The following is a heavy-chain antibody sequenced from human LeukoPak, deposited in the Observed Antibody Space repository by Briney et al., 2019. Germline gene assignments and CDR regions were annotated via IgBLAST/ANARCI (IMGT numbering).Heavy chain of an antibody. CDR2: IYYSGST. CDR1: GGSISSYY. J-gene: IGHJ3*02. V-gene: IGHV4-59*01. Sequence: SETLSLTWTVSGGSISSYYWSWIRQPPGKGLEWIGYIYYSGSTNYNPSLKSRVTISVDTSKNQFSLKLSSVTAADTAVYYCARDQRTHAFDIWGQGTMVTVSS. CDR3: ARDQRTHAFDI.